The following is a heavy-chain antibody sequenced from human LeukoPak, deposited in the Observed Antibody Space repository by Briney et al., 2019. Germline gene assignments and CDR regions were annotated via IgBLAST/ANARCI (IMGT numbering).Heavy chain of an antibody. D-gene: IGHD1-7*01. CDR1: GFTFSNYA. V-gene: IGHV3-23*01. Sequence: GGSLRLSCAASGFTFSNYAMSWVRQAPGKGLEWVSAVSGSGGSTYYADSVKGRFTISRDNSKNTLYLQMNSLRAEDTAVYYCAKRRGLELLYYYYMDVWGKGTTVTVSS. CDR2: VSGSGGST. J-gene: IGHJ6*03. CDR3: AKRRGLELLYYYYMDV.